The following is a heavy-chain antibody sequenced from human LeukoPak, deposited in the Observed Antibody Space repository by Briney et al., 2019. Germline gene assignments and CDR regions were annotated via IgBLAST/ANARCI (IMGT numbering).Heavy chain of an antibody. CDR3: AKDTLPDYALYYYYGMDV. Sequence: RPGRSLRLSCAASGFTFSSYAMHWVRQAPGKGLEWVAVISYDGSNKYYADSVKGRFTISRDNSKNTLYLQMNSLRAEDTAVYYCAKDTLPDYALYYYYGMDVWGQGTTVTVSS. J-gene: IGHJ6*02. CDR2: ISYDGSNK. D-gene: IGHD4-17*01. CDR1: GFTFSSYA. V-gene: IGHV3-30-3*01.